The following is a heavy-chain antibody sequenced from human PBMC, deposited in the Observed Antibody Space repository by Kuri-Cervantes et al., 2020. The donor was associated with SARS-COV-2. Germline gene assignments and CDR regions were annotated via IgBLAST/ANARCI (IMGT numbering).Heavy chain of an antibody. J-gene: IGHJ4*03. CDR2: SFYSGST. Sequence: SERLSPTCTVSGGSITSDYLWGWIRQPPGKGLEWIGNSFYSGSTFYNPSLKSRITIYVDTYKNQFSLELSSVTAADTAVYYCARATLVRFFDCLSQGTTVTVSS. CDR3: ARATLVRFFDC. V-gene: IGHV4-39*01. CDR1: GGSITSDYL. D-gene: IGHD3-3*01.